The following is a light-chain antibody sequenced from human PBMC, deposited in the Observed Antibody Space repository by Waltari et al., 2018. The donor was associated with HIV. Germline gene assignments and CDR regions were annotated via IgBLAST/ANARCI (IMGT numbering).Light chain of an antibody. CDR2: GTS. CDR1: QSISPFY. Sequence: DIVLDQSPGTLSFSPGERATLSCRASQSISPFYLAWYQQRPGQAPRLLIYGTSTRVTGIPDRCIGTGSGTDFTLTITRLEPEDVAVYYCQRFHNSRYTFGQGTKLEI. J-gene: IGKJ2*01. CDR3: QRFHNSRYT. V-gene: IGKV3-20*01.